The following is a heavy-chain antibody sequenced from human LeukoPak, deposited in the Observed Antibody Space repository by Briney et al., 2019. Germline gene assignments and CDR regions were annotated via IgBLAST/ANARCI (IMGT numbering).Heavy chain of an antibody. D-gene: IGHD6-19*01. CDR2: ISSSGGST. Sequence: PGGSLRLSREASGFTFTNYGMTWVRQAPGKGLEWVSGISSSGGSTYYADSVKGRFTISRDNSKNTLYLQMNSLRADDTAVYYCAKGSSSGWYRPLDYWGQGTLVTVSS. V-gene: IGHV3-23*01. CDR3: AKGSSSGWYRPLDY. J-gene: IGHJ4*02. CDR1: GFTFTNYG.